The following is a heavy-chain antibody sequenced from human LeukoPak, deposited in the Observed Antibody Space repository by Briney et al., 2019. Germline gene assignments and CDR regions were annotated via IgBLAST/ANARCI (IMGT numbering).Heavy chain of an antibody. V-gene: IGHV3-33*06. CDR1: GFTFSSYG. CDR3: SKSRSDSIDY. D-gene: IGHD2-21*02. J-gene: IGHJ4*02. CDR2: IWYDGSNK. Sequence: GGSLRLSCSASGFTFSSYGMHWVRQAPGKGLEWVAVIWYDGSNKYYADSVKGRFTISRDNSKNTLYLQMDSLRAEDTALSYCSKSRSDSIDYWGQGTLVTVSS.